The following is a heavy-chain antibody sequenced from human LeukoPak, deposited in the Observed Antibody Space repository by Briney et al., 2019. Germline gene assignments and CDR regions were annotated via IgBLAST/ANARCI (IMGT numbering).Heavy chain of an antibody. CDR1: GFTFSSYW. V-gene: IGHV3-30-3*01. D-gene: IGHD5/OR15-5a*01. CDR2: ISYDGSNK. J-gene: IGHJ4*02. CDR3: ASLPTEDY. Sequence: GGSLRLSCAASGFTFSSYWMSWVRQAPGKGLEWVAVISYDGSNKYYADSVKGRFTISRDNSKNTLYLQMNSLRAEDTAVYYCASLPTEDYWGQGTLVTVSS.